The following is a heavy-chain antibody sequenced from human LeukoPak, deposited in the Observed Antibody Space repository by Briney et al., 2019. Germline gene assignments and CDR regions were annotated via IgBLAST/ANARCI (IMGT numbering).Heavy chain of an antibody. J-gene: IGHJ3*02. CDR3: ARHKYSSGWPPEGAFDI. CDR2: IYYSGST. Sequence: TSETLSLTCTVSGDSISSNFYYWGWIRRPPGKGPEWIGSIYYSGSTYYNPSLKSRVTISVDTSKNQFSLKLSSVTAADTAVYYCARHKYSSGWPPEGAFDIWGQGTMVTVSS. CDR1: GDSISSNFYY. D-gene: IGHD6-19*01. V-gene: IGHV4-39*01.